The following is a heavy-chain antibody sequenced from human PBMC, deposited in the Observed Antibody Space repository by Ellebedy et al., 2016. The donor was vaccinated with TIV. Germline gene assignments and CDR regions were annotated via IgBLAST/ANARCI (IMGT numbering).Heavy chain of an antibody. J-gene: IGHJ6*02. CDR2: IDPSDSYT. D-gene: IGHD3-16*01. CDR3: ARTYGDYISGYYYYYGMDV. V-gene: IGHV5-10-1*01. CDR1: GYTFTSYW. Sequence: GESLKISCKGSGYTFTSYWISCVRQVPGKGLEWMGRIDPSDSYTNFSPSFHGHVTTSADKSISTVYLQWSSLKASDTAIYYCARTYGDYISGYYYYYGMDVWGQGTTVTVSS.